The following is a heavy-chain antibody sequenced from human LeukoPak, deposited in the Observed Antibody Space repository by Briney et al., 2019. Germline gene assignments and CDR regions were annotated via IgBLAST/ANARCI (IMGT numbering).Heavy chain of an antibody. CDR3: ARADSVPAGDYHYWYTDV. J-gene: IGHJ6*03. CDR2: IKPNSGDT. D-gene: IGHD2-2*01. Sequence: GASVKVSCKASGFTLTDYIHWVRQDPRQGLQWMGWIKPNSGDTDYAQKFQGRVTMTRDTSISTVYMELSSLRSDDTAVYYCARADSVPAGDYHYWYTDVWCKGTTVTVSS. V-gene: IGHV1-2*02. CDR1: GFTLTDY.